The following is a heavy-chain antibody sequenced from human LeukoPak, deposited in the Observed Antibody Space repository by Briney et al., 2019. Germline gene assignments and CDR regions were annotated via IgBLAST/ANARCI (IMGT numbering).Heavy chain of an antibody. D-gene: IGHD6-13*01. Sequence: GASVEASCKASGYTFTGYYMHWVRQAPGQGLEWMGWINPNSGGTNYAQKFQGRVTMTRDTSISTAYMELSRLRSDDTAVYYCARDPAAAAENWFDPWGQGTLVTVSS. J-gene: IGHJ5*02. V-gene: IGHV1-2*02. CDR2: INPNSGGT. CDR3: ARDPAAAAENWFDP. CDR1: GYTFTGYY.